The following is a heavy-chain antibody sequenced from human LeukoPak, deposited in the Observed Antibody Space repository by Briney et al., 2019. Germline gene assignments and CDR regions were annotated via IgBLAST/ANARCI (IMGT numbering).Heavy chain of an antibody. CDR1: GFTLSSYW. CDR3: ARPPGSWYFDY. V-gene: IGHV3-74*01. J-gene: IGHJ4*02. D-gene: IGHD6-13*01. CDR2: INTDRSTT. Sequence: GGSLRLSCAASGFTLSSYWIHWVRQAPGQGLVWVSRINTDRSTTTYADSVKGRFTISRDNAKNTVYLQMNSLRAEDTAVYYCARPPGSWYFDYWGQGTLVTVSS.